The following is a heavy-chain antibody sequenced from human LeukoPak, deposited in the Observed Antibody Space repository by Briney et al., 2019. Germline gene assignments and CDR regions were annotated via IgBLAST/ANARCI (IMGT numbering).Heavy chain of an antibody. V-gene: IGHV4-59*01. CDR3: ARSSEGITGTTYYCYMDV. CDR2: IYYSGST. D-gene: IGHD1-7*01. CDR1: GGSISSYY. J-gene: IGHJ6*03. Sequence: ESGPTLMKPSETLSLTCTVSGGSISSYYWSWIRQPPGKGLEWIGYIYYSGSTNYNPSLKSRVTISVDTSKNQFSLKLSSVTAADTAVYYCARSSEGITGTTYYCYMDVWGKGTTVSVSS.